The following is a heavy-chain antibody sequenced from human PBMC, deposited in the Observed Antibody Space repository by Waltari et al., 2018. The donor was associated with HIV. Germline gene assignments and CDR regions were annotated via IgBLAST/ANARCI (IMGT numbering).Heavy chain of an antibody. CDR3: AKTYYGPTSYYNVGAFDV. V-gene: IGHV1-2*02. D-gene: IGHD3-10*01. J-gene: IGHJ3*01. Sequence: VQLVQPRAQVNEPGDSMQVSCRASGSNFNSFSLHWVRQAPGQGLQWVGFINPFSGDTNYAQKFRGRVTLTRDTSIDTSFMELTGLGSDDTAVYYCAKTYYGPTSYYNVGAFDVWGQGTMVSVSS. CDR1: GSNFNSFS. CDR2: INPFSGDT.